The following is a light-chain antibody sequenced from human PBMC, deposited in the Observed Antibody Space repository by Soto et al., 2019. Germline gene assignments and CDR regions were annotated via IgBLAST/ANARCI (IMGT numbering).Light chain of an antibody. CDR1: NIGSNN. V-gene: IGLV3-21*02. J-gene: IGLJ1*01. CDR3: QVWDSSTDDLYV. CDR2: ADS. Sequence: SYELTQPPSVSVAPGQTAIVTCDGNNIGSNNVHWYQQKPGRAPVLVVYADSDRPSGVPERFSGSNSGNTATLTISRVEAGDEADYYCQVWDSSTDDLYVFGPGTKLTVL.